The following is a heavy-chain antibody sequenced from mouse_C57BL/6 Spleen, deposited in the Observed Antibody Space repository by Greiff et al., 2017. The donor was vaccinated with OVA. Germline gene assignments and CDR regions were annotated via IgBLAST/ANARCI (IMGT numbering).Heavy chain of an antibody. V-gene: IGHV1-80*01. J-gene: IGHJ2*01. CDR3: ARGYGNDLYYFDY. CDR2: IYPGDGDT. Sequence: QVQLKQSGAELVKPGASVKISCKASGYAFSSYWMNWVKQRPGKGLEWIGQIYPGDGDTNYNGKFKGKATLTADKSSSTAYMQLSSLTSEDSAVYFCARGYGNDLYYFDYWGQGTTLTVSS. CDR1: GYAFSSYW. D-gene: IGHD2-2*01.